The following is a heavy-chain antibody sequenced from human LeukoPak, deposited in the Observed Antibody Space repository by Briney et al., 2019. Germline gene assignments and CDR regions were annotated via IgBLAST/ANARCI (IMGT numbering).Heavy chain of an antibody. V-gene: IGHV3-11*01. J-gene: IGHJ4*02. Sequence: GGSLTLSCAASGFNLTDYYMSWIRQAPGKGLECVSYISTSGSTIYYADSVKGRFTISRDSAKNSLYLQMNSLRAEGTAVYYCARLAAAGKRGDYWGQGTLVTVSS. D-gene: IGHD6-13*01. CDR3: ARLAAAGKRGDY. CDR1: GFNLTDYY. CDR2: ISTSGSTI.